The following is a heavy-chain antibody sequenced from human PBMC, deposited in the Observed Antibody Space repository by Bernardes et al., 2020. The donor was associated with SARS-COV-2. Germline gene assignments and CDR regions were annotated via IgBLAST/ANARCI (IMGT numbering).Heavy chain of an antibody. J-gene: IGHJ4*02. D-gene: IGHD1-26*01. V-gene: IGHV3-66*02. CDR3: ARGGLSGTSSTAHYSFNY. CDR1: GFSVSNNY. CDR2: IYSGGNT. Sequence: GWSLRLSCAASGFSVSNNYLSWVRQAPGKGLEWVSTIYSGGNTYSADSVKGRFTISRDSSKNTVFLQMNSLRTDDTAVYFCARGGLSGTSSTAHYSFNYWGQGTLVTVSS.